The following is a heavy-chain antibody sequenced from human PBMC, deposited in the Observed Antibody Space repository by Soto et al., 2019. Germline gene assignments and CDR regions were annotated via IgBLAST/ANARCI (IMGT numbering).Heavy chain of an antibody. CDR2: IYYSGST. Sequence: PSETLSLTCTVSGGSISSYYWSWIRQPPGKGLEWIGYIYYSGSTNYNPSLKSRVTISVDTSKNQFSLKLSSVTAADTAVYYCARDRSLNDAFDIWGQGTMVTVSS. CDR1: GGSISSYY. V-gene: IGHV4-59*01. CDR3: ARDRSLNDAFDI. J-gene: IGHJ3*02.